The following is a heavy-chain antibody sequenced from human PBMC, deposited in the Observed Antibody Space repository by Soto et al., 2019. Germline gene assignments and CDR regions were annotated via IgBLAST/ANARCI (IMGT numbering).Heavy chain of an antibody. CDR1: GFTFSSYW. Sequence: AGGSLRLSCAASGFTFSSYWMSWVRQAPGKGLEWVANIKQDGSEKYYVDSVKGRFTISRDNAKNSLYLQMNSLRAEDTAVYYCARCYGSGSYFSPYYYYYGMDVWGQGTTVTVSS. CDR2: IKQDGSEK. CDR3: ARCYGSGSYFSPYYYYYGMDV. D-gene: IGHD3-10*01. J-gene: IGHJ6*02. V-gene: IGHV3-7*01.